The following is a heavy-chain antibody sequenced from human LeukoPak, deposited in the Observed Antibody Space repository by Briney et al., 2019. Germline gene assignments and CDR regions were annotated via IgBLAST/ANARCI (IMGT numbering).Heavy chain of an antibody. J-gene: IGHJ3*02. V-gene: IGHV1-69*13. CDR2: IIPIFGTA. CDR1: GGTFSSYA. Sequence: SVKVSCKASGGTFSSYAISWVRQAPGQGLEWMGGIIPIFGTANCAQKFQGRVTITADESTSTAYMGLSSLRSEDTAVYYCARAGDPGAFDIWGQGTMDTVSS. D-gene: IGHD7-27*01. CDR3: ARAGDPGAFDI.